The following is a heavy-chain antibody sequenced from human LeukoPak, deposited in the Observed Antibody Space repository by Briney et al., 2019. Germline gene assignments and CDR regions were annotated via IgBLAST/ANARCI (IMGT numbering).Heavy chain of an antibody. CDR3: ARAPITMVRGVIITAGGGHNWFDP. Sequence: GASVKVSCKAFGYTFTGYWMHWVRQAPGQGPEWMGVISPSGGSTIYAQKFKGRVTLTRDTSISTAYMELSRLRSDDTAVYYCARAPITMVRGVIITAGGGHNWFDPWGQGTLVTVSS. V-gene: IGHV1-46*01. CDR1: GYTFTGYW. J-gene: IGHJ5*02. CDR2: ISPSGGST. D-gene: IGHD3-10*01.